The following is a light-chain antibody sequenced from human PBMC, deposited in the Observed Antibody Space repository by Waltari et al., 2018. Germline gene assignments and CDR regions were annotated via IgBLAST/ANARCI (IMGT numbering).Light chain of an antibody. V-gene: IGLV8-61*01. CDR2: KGN. CDR1: SGPVSTTSY. J-gene: IGLJ3*02. CDR3: FFYMGSGIWV. Sequence: QTAVTQEPSLSVYPGGTVTLTCALSSGPVSTTSYATWYQQTPGQHPRTFVYKGNSRASVVPVRFSGSILGNKAALTITGAQADDESHYFCFFYMGSGIWVSGGGTKLTVL.